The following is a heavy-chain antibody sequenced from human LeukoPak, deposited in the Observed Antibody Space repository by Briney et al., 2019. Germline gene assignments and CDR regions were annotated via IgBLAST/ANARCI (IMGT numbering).Heavy chain of an antibody. CDR2: IKQDGSEK. CDR3: ASAGDFDY. V-gene: IGHV3-7*01. Sequence: GGSLRLSCEASGLTFNKYWMTWVRQAPGKGLEWVANIKQDGSEKNYVDSVKGRFTISRYNAKKSLYLQMNSLRTEDTAVYYCASAGDFDYWGQGTLVTVSS. J-gene: IGHJ4*02. CDR1: GLTFNKYW. D-gene: IGHD2-8*02.